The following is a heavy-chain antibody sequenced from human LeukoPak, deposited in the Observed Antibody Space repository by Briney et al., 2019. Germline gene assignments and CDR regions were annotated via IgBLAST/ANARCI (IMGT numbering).Heavy chain of an antibody. V-gene: IGHV3-20*04. CDR2: INWNGGST. Sequence: GGSLRLSCAASGFTFDDYGMSWVRQAPGKGLEWVSGINWNGGSTGYADSVKGRFTISRDNAKNSLYLQMNSLRAADTAVYYCARDLYDDDAFDIWGQGTMVTVSS. CDR1: GFTFDDYG. D-gene: IGHD3-22*01. CDR3: ARDLYDDDAFDI. J-gene: IGHJ3*02.